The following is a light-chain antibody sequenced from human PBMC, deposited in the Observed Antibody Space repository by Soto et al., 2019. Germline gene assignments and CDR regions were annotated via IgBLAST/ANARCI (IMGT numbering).Light chain of an antibody. V-gene: IGKV3-20*01. Sequence: EIVLTQSPGTLSLSPGDRATLSCRASRTVSGNYLAWYQQRPTQTPRLLIFDAVRRAAGIPDRFSGSGSGTDFTLTISRLEPEDFAVYFCQYFGTSTVIVFGGGTKVDMK. CDR3: QYFGTSTVIV. CDR2: DAV. J-gene: IGKJ4*01. CDR1: RTVSGNY.